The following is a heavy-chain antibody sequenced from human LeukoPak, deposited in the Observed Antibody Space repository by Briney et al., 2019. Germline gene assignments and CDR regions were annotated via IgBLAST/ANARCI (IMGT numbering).Heavy chain of an antibody. CDR2: ISYDGSNK. CDR1: GFTFSSYA. CDR3: ARNRELPADY. Sequence: GGSLRLSCAASGFTFSSYAMHWVRQAPGKGLEWVAVISYDGSNKYYADSVKGRFTISRDNSKNTLYLQMNSLGAEDTAVYYCARNRELPADYWGQGTLVTVSS. V-gene: IGHV3-30-3*01. D-gene: IGHD1-26*01. J-gene: IGHJ4*02.